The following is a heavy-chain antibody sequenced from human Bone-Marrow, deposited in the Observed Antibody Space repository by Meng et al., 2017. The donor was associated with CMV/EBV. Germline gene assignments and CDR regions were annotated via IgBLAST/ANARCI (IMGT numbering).Heavy chain of an antibody. CDR2: ISYDGSNN. Sequence: LRLSCAASGFTFSSYGMHWVRQAPGKGLEWVAIISYDGSNNYYADSVKGRFTISRDNSKNTLYLQMNSLRAEDTAVYYCASRAWFDPWGQGTLVTVSS. CDR3: ASRAWFDP. V-gene: IGHV3-30*03. CDR1: GFTFSSYG. J-gene: IGHJ5*02.